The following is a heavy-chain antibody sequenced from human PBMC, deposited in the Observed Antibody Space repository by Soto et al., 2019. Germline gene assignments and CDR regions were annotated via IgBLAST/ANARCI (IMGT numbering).Heavy chain of an antibody. CDR2: TYYRSKWFN. D-gene: IGHD2-2*01. CDR1: GNSVSSNRAV. CDR3: ARVKGSSWPDY. Sequence: SQTLSLTCAISGNSVSSNRAVWNWIRKSPSRGLEWLGRTYYRSKWFNDYAVSVKSRITINPDTSKNQFSLQLNSVTPEDTAVYYCARVKGSSWPDYWGQGTLVTVSS. V-gene: IGHV6-1*01. J-gene: IGHJ4*02.